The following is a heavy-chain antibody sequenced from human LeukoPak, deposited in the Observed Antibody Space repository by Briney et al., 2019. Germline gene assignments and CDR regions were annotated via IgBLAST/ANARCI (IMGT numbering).Heavy chain of an antibody. V-gene: IGHV4-39*07. Sequence: SETLSLTCTVSGGSISSSSYYWGWIRQPPGKGLEWIGSIYYSGSTYYNPSLKSRVTISVDTSKNQFSLKLSSVIAADTAVYYCARDRDGSGYYYYYYYGMDVWGQGTTVTVSS. J-gene: IGHJ6*02. CDR3: ARDRDGSGYYYYYYYGMDV. CDR2: IYYSGST. CDR1: GGSISSSSYY. D-gene: IGHD3-22*01.